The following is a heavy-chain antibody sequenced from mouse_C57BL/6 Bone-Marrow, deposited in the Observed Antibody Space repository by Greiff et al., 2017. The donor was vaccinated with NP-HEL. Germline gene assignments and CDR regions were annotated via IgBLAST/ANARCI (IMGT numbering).Heavy chain of an antibody. D-gene: IGHD1-1*01. V-gene: IGHV5-15*01. Sequence: EVKLVESGGGLVQPGGSLKLSCAASGFTFSDYGMAWVRQAPRKGPEWVAFLSNLAYSIYYADTVTGRFTIARENAKNTLYLEMSSLRSEDTAMYYCARLDGSSPFAYWGQGTLVTVSA. CDR2: LSNLAYSI. CDR1: GFTFSDYG. CDR3: ARLDGSSPFAY. J-gene: IGHJ3*01.